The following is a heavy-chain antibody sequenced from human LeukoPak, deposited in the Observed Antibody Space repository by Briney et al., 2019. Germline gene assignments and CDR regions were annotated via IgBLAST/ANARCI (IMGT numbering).Heavy chain of an antibody. CDR2: VRRRGSFI. Sequence: GGSLRLSCAAAGFTFSSYSMTWVRQAPGEGLEWVSSVRRRGSFIFYADSVQGRFTISRDAATASLFLQMNRLRAEDPAVYSCARVSDAYDYFFDYWGQGTLVTVSS. CDR1: GFTFSSYS. V-gene: IGHV3-21*01. CDR3: ARVSDAYDYFFDY. J-gene: IGHJ4*02. D-gene: IGHD5-12*01.